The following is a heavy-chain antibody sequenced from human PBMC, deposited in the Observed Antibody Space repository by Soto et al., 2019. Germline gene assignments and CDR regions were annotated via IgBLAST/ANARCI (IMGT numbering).Heavy chain of an antibody. J-gene: IGHJ5*02. D-gene: IGHD6-6*01. CDR1: GFTFSSYS. CDR2: ISSSGSTI. CDR3: XRDPGSIAARQEVWFDP. Sequence: GGSLRLSCAASGFTFSSYSMNWVRQAPGKGLEWVSYISSSGSTIYYADSVKGRFTISRDNAKNSLYLQMNSLRDEDTAVYYCXRDPGSIAARQEVWFDPWGQGTLVTVSS. V-gene: IGHV3-48*02.